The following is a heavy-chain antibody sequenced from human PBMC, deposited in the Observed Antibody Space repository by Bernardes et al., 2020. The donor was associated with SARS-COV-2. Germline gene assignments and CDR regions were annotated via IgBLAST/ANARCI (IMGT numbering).Heavy chain of an antibody. CDR3: ARDSMALRFLEWLLDY. Sequence: GGSLRLSCAASGFTFSSYGMHWVRQAPGKGLEWVAVIWYDGSNKYYADSVKGRFTISRDNSKNTLYLQMNSLRAEDTAVYYCARDSMALRFLEWLLDYWGQGTLVTVSS. D-gene: IGHD3-3*01. CDR2: IWYDGSNK. J-gene: IGHJ4*02. CDR1: GFTFSSYG. V-gene: IGHV3-33*01.